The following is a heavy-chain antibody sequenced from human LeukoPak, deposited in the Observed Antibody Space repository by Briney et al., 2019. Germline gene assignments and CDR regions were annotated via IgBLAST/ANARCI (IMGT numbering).Heavy chain of an antibody. D-gene: IGHD6-13*01. J-gene: IGHJ4*02. V-gene: IGHV1-24*01. Sequence: ASVKVSCKVSGYTLTELSMHWVRQAPGKGLEWMGGFDPEDGETIYAQKFQGRVTMTEDTSTDTAYTELSSLRSEDTAVYYCATGGPVAAAGSLYFDYWGQGTLVTVSS. CDR3: ATGGPVAAAGSLYFDY. CDR1: GYTLTELS. CDR2: FDPEDGET.